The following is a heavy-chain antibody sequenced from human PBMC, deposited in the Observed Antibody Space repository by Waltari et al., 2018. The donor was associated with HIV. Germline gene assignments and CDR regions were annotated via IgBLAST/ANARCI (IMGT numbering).Heavy chain of an antibody. D-gene: IGHD2-15*01. CDR3: ARGAAARGSSISSRLWAY. V-gene: IGHV1-3*01. CDR2: INPCSGKK. J-gene: IGHJ4*02. Sequence: QVQLVQSGAQVKKPGATLNISCTPSGYTFTTYPVHWLRQTPGQRPEWMGTINPCSGKKQYSGRFQDRVTITRDTSARTVFLALSALRSDDTAVYYCARGAAARGSSISSRLWAYWGQGTPITVST. CDR1: GYTFTTYP.